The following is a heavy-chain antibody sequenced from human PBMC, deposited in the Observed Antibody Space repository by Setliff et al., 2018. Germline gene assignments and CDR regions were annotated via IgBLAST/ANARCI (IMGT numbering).Heavy chain of an antibody. J-gene: IGHJ4*02. CDR3: AREATGGYSYFDY. CDR1: GGSISSGGYS. V-gene: IGHV4-30-2*03. CDR2: IYYSGST. D-gene: IGHD5-18*01. Sequence: TLSLTCAVSGGSISSGGYSWSWIRQPPGKGLEWIGSIYYSGSTYYNPSVMGRVTISVDTPKKQFSLKLSSVTAADTAVYYCAREATGGYSYFDYWGQGTLVTVSS.